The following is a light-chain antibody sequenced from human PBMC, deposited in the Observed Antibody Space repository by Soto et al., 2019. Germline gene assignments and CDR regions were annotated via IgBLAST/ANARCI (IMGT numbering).Light chain of an antibody. CDR3: AAWDDSLSAFYL. CDR1: SSNIGSNY. J-gene: IGLJ1*01. Sequence: VLTQPPSASGTPGQRVTISCSGSSSNIGSNYVYWYQQLPGTAPKLLIYSNNQRPSGVPDRFSGSKSGTSASLAISGLRSGDEAYYYCAAWDDSLSAFYLFGTGSKVTVL. CDR2: SNN. V-gene: IGLV1-47*02.